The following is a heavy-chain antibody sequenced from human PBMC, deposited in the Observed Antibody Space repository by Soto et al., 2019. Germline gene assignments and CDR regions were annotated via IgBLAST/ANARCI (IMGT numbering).Heavy chain of an antibody. V-gene: IGHV4-59*01. D-gene: IGHD5-12*01. CDR2: IYYSGGT. CDR1: GGSSSSYY. J-gene: IGHJ4*02. Sequence: SETLSLTCTVAGGSSSSYYWSWIRQPPGKGLEWIGYIYYSGGTNYNPSLKSRVTRSVDTSKNQFSLKLSSVPGAETAVYYCASGKMATTSDYWGQGTL. CDR3: ASGKMATTSDY.